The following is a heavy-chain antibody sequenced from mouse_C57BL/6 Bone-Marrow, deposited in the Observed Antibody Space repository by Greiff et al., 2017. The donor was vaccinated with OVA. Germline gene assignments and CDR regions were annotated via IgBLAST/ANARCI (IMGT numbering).Heavy chain of an antibody. J-gene: IGHJ1*03. CDR2: IYPGNSDT. CDR1: GYTFTSYW. CDR3: TRRRSFYYGSSYGYFDV. D-gene: IGHD1-1*01. V-gene: IGHV1-5*01. Sequence: VQLQQSGTVLARPGASVKMSCKTSGYTFTSYWMHWVKQRPGQGLEWIGAIYPGNSDTSYNQKFKGKAKLTAVTSASTAYMELSSLTNEDSAVYYCTRRRSFYYGSSYGYFDVWGTGTTVTVSS.